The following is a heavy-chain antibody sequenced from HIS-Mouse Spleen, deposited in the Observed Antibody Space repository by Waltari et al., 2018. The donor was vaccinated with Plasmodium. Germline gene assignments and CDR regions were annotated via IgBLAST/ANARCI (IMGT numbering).Heavy chain of an antibody. V-gene: IGHV3-30*18. CDR1: GFTFSSYG. CDR3: AKDRRSSSWYVDY. D-gene: IGHD6-13*01. CDR2: ISYDGSKK. Sequence: QVQLVESGGGVVQPGRSLRLSCAASGFTFSSYGMHWVRQAPGKGLEWVAVISYDGSKKYYADSVKGRFTISRDNSKNTLYLQMNSLRAEDTAVYYCAKDRRSSSWYVDYWGQGTLVTVSS. J-gene: IGHJ4*02.